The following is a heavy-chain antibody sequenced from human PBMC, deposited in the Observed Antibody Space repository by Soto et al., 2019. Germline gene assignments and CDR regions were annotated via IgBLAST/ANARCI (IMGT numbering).Heavy chain of an antibody. J-gene: IGHJ6*02. V-gene: IGHV3-11*01. D-gene: IGHD3-3*01. CDR3: ARTSYDFWRGGRAGMAV. CDR1: GFTFSEFH. Sequence: PGGSLRRSCAASGFTFSEFHMNWIRQAPGKGLEWVSYITTSSSTIYYADSVKDRFIISRENAKNSLYMQMNSLRAEDTAVYYCARTSYDFWRGGRAGMAVWAQGTTVTVSS. CDR2: ITTSSSTI.